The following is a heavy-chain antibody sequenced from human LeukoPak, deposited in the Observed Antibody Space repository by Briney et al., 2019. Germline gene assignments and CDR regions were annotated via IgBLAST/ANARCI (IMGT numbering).Heavy chain of an antibody. J-gene: IGHJ6*03. CDR1: GGSISSGGYY. Sequence: SQTLSLTCTVSGGSISSGGYYWSWIRQHPGKGLEWIGYIYYSGSTYYNPSLKSRVTISVDTSKNQFSLKLSSVTAADTAVYYCARDEPRGYSYGVVYYYYMDVWGKGTTVTVSS. CDR2: IYYSGST. D-gene: IGHD5-18*01. V-gene: IGHV4-31*03. CDR3: ARDEPRGYSYGVVYYYYMDV.